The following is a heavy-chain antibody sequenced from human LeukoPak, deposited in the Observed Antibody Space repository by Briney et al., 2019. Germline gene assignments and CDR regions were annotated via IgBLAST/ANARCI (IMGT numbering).Heavy chain of an antibody. CDR1: GGSISNFY. CDR3: ARGYCSGGSCYSSPAY. Sequence: SETLSLTCTVSGGSISNFYWSWIRRPAGRGLEWIGRIYTSESTIYNPSLKSRVTMSVDTSKNQFSLKLSSVTAADTAVYYCARGYCSGGSCYSSPAYWGQGILVTVSS. J-gene: IGHJ4*02. CDR2: IYTSEST. V-gene: IGHV4-4*07. D-gene: IGHD2-15*01.